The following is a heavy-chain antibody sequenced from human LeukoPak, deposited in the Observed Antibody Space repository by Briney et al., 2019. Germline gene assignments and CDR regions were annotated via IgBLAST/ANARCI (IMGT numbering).Heavy chain of an antibody. V-gene: IGHV1-69-2*01. CDR3: ATQPRALCYCGS. CDR1: GYTFTDSY. Sequence: ASVKVSCKVSGYTFTDSYVRWVQQAPGKGLEWMGLVDPEDGETIYAENFQGRLTITADTSTDTAYLELNSLRSEDTAIYYCATQPRALCYCGSWGQGTLVTVSS. CDR2: VDPEDGET. D-gene: IGHD2-21*01. J-gene: IGHJ5*02.